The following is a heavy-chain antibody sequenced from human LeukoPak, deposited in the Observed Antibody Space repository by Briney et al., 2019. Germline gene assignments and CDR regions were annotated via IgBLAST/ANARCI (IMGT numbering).Heavy chain of an antibody. CDR2: ISGGGGTS. J-gene: IGHJ4*02. CDR1: GFTFNNYA. D-gene: IGHD3-10*02. CDR3: AKDVRGYNRPFDY. Sequence: PGGSLRLSCAASGFTFNNYAVSWVRQAPGKGLEWVSFISGGGGTSYYADSVKGRFTISRDNSKNTLYLQMNSLRAEDTAMYYCAKDVRGYNRPFDYWGQGTLVTVSS. V-gene: IGHV3-23*01.